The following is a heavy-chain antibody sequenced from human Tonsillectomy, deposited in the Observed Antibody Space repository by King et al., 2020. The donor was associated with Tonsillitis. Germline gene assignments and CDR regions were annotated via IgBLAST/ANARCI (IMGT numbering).Heavy chain of an antibody. CDR1: GYSFTRYW. V-gene: IGHV5-51*01. J-gene: IGHJ6*01. CDR2: IYLGDSDA. CDR3: STSSTIITSYYYAMDV. Sequence: QLVQSGAEVKMPGESLKIYCKGSGYSFTRYWIAWVRQMPGKGLEWMGIIYLGDSDARYSPSFQGQVTISADKSISTAALQWSSLKASDTAVYYCSTSSTIITSYYYAMDVWGQGTAVTVSS. D-gene: IGHD3-10*01.